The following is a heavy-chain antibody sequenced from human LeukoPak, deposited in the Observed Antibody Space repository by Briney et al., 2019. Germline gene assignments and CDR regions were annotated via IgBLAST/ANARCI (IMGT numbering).Heavy chain of an antibody. D-gene: IGHD2-15*01. Sequence: GGSLRLSCAASGFTFSSYSMDWVRQAPGKGLEWVSSISSSSSYIYYADSVKGRFTISRDNAKNSLYLQMNSLRAEDTAVYYCASATLGGSSSPRADYWGQGTLVTVSS. CDR2: ISSSSSYI. CDR1: GFTFSSYS. V-gene: IGHV3-21*01. CDR3: ASATLGGSSSPRADY. J-gene: IGHJ4*02.